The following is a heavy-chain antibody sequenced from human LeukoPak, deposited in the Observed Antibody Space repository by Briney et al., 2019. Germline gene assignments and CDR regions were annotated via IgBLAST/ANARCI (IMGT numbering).Heavy chain of an antibody. V-gene: IGHV3-30*19. CDR3: ARDQGSAAGGLDY. CDR1: GFTFSSYG. Sequence: GGSLRLSCAASGFTFSSYGMHWVRQAPGKGLEWVAVISYDGSNKYYADSVKGRFTISRDNSKNTLYLQMNSLRAEDTAVYYCARDQGSAAGGLDYWGQGTLVTVSS. D-gene: IGHD6-13*01. CDR2: ISYDGSNK. J-gene: IGHJ4*02.